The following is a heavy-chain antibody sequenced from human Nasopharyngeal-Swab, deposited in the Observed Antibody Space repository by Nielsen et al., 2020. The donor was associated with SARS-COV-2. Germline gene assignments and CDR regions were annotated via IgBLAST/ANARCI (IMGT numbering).Heavy chain of an antibody. D-gene: IGHD2-8*01. CDR1: GYTTSYY. CDR3: ARDRRMRGIDY. V-gene: IGHV1-46*01. J-gene: IGHJ4*02. Sequence: ASVKVSCKASGYTTSYYIHWVRQAPGQGLEWMGIINSSGGSRSYAQKFQGRVTMTTDTSTSTVYMELSRLRSEDTAVYYCARDRRMRGIDYWGQGTLVTVSS. CDR2: INSSGGSR.